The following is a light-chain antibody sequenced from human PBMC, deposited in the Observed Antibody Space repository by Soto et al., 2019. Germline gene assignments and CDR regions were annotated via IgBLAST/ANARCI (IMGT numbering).Light chain of an antibody. J-gene: IGKJ4*01. CDR1: QSFHTNY. V-gene: IGKV3-20*01. CDR3: QHYHSSPVFT. Sequence: EIVLTQSPGTLSLSPGERATLSCRASQSFHTNYLAWYQQRPGQAPRLLIYGASNRASGIPERFSGSGSVTDFTLTINRLENEDSAVYYCQHYHSSPVFTFGGGTQVEIK. CDR2: GAS.